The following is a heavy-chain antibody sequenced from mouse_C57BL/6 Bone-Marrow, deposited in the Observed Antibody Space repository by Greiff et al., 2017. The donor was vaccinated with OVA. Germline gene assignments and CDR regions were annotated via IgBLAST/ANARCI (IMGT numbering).Heavy chain of an antibody. D-gene: IGHD1-1*02. CDR1: GYTFTSYG. CDR3: AFYYSWFAY. V-gene: IGHV1-81*01. Sequence: VQLQQSGAELARPGASVKLSCKASGYTFTSYGISWVKQRTGQGLEWIGEIYPRSGNTYYNEKFKGKATLTADKSYSTAYMELRRLTSEDSAVYFCAFYYSWFAYWCQGTLVTVSA. J-gene: IGHJ3*01. CDR2: IYPRSGNT.